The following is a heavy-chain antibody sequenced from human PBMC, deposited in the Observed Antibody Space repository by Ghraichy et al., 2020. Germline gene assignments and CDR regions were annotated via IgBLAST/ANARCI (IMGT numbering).Heavy chain of an antibody. CDR1: GFTLSNYG. J-gene: IGHJ6*02. CDR3: ARGRWNYSHPGGMDV. D-gene: IGHD1-7*01. V-gene: IGHV3-33*01. CDR2: IYYDGSIK. Sequence: GGSLRLSCAASGFTLSNYGMHWVRQAPGKGPEWVALIYYDGSIKYYTDSVKGRLTISRDNSKNTVDLQMNSLRAEDSAVYFCARGRWNYSHPGGMDVWGQGTTVTVSS.